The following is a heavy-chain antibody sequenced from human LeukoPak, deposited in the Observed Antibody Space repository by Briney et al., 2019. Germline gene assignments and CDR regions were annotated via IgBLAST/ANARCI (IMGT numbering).Heavy chain of an antibody. CDR2: IKQDGSEK. J-gene: IGHJ5*02. Sequence: GGSLRLTCSGSGFTLSSYWMSWVGQAPVKGLEWVANIKQDGSEKYYLDSVKGRFTISRDNAKNSLYLQMNSLRAEDTAVYYCAAAAAPSYSWTSYYFDPWGQGTLVTVSS. V-gene: IGHV3-7*01. CDR1: GFTLSSYW. D-gene: IGHD1-1*01. CDR3: AAAAAPSYSWTSYYFDP.